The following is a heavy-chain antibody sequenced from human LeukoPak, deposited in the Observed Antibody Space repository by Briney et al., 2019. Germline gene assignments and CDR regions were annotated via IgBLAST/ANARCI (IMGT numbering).Heavy chain of an antibody. D-gene: IGHD4/OR15-4a*01. CDR2: ISSDGANE. CDR1: GFPFSSYG. J-gene: IGHJ6*02. CDR3: AKDIITSNDYYGLDL. V-gene: IGHV3-30*02. Sequence: GGSLRLSCAPSGFPFSSYGMHWVRKAPGKGLEWVASISSDGANENYADSVKGRFTISRDNSKNTPYLQMNSLRGDDTGMYFCAKDIITSNDYYGLDLWGQGTTVTVSS.